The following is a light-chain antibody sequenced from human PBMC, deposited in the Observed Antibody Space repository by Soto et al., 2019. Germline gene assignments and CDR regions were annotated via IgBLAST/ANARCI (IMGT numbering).Light chain of an antibody. CDR2: GAS. CDR3: QQYNYWPLMT. V-gene: IGKV3-15*01. Sequence: EIVMTQSPATLSLSPGERATLSCRASQGVSSYLAWYQQKPGQAPRLLIYGASTRATDIPARFSGSGSGTEFTLTITSLQSEDFAVYYCQQYNYWPLMTFGQGTRLEIK. CDR1: QGVSSY. J-gene: IGKJ5*01.